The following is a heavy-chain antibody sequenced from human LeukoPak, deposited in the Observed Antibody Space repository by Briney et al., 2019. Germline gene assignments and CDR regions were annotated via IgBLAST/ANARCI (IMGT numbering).Heavy chain of an antibody. CDR3: ARVRGYVWGSYRSKPDAFDI. J-gene: IGHJ3*02. Sequence: PSETLSLTRTVSGGSISSNTYYWGWIRQPPGKGLEWIGSIYYSGSTYYNPSLKSRVTISVDTSKNQFSLKLSSVTAADTAVYYCARVRGYVWGSYRSKPDAFDIWGQGTMVTVSS. CDR1: GGSISSNTYY. D-gene: IGHD3-16*02. CDR2: IYYSGST. V-gene: IGHV4-39*07.